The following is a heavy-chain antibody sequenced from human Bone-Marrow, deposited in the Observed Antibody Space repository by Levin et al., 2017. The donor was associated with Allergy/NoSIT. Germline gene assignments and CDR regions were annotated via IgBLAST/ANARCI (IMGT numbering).Heavy chain of an antibody. CDR3: ASLVTPSLFIVPAARSKFYYMDV. V-gene: IGHV4-30-4*01. CDR1: GCSISSSDYF. D-gene: IGHD2-2*01. CDR2: IYYTGRT. Sequence: SCSVSGCSISSSDYFWSWIRQPPGKGLEWIGYIYYTGRTSYNPSLQSRLTISLDTSKNHFSLRLSSVTAADTARYYCASLVTPSLFIVPAARSKFYYMDVWGKGTTVTVS. J-gene: IGHJ6*03.